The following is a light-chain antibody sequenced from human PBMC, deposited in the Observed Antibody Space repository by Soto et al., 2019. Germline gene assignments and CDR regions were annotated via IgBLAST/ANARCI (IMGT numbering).Light chain of an antibody. J-gene: IGKJ4*01. CDR2: AAT. CDR3: QQYHDWPPLT. CDR1: QYISSN. V-gene: IGKV3D-15*01. Sequence: IVMTQSPATLSESPGERVTLSCRASQYISSNLAWYQQKPGQPPRLLIYAATSRATGIPSRFSGSGSGTDFTLTIISLQSEDFAVYFCQQYHDWPPLTFGGGTKVEIK.